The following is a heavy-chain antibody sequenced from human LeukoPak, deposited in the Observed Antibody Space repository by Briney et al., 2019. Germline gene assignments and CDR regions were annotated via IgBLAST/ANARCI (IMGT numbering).Heavy chain of an antibody. Sequence: SETLSLTCTVSGGSISSYYWSWIRQPPGKGLEWIGYIYYSGTTNYNPSLKSRVTISVDTSKNQFSLKLSSVTAADTAVYYCARAASIVVVPAAMGRYFDYWGQGTLVTVSS. J-gene: IGHJ4*02. CDR2: IYYSGTT. V-gene: IGHV4-59*12. CDR1: GGSISSYY. CDR3: ARAASIVVVPAAMGRYFDY. D-gene: IGHD2-2*01.